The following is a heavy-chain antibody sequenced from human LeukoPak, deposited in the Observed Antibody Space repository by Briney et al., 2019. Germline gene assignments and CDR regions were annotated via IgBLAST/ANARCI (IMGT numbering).Heavy chain of an antibody. V-gene: IGHV4-59*11. CDR3: ARVPVAGVDY. J-gene: IGHJ4*02. D-gene: IGHD6-19*01. CDR1: GDSMTNHY. CDR2: IYYSGNT. Sequence: ASETLSLTCTVSGDSMTNHYWSWLRQPPGKGLEWIGYIYYSGNTNYNPSVKSRVTISVDTSKNQFSLKLSSVTTADTAVYYCARVPVAGVDYWGQGTLVTVSS.